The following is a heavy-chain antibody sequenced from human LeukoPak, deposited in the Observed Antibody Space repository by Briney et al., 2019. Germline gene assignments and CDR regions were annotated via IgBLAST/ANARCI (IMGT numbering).Heavy chain of an antibody. J-gene: IGHJ4*02. CDR2: ITSSSNYI. CDR3: ARDRGYFDN. Sequence: GGSLRLSCAASGFTFTPYSMNWVRQAPGKGPEWLSSITSSSNYIYYADSVKGRFTISRDNVQNSLYLQMNSLRAEDTAMYYCARDRGYFDNWGQGTLVTVSS. CDR1: GFTFTPYS. V-gene: IGHV3-21*01.